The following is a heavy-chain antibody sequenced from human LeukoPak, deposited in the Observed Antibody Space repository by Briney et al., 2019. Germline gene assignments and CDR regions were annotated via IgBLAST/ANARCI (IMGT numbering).Heavy chain of an antibody. Sequence: SETLSLTCTVSGGSISSSSYYWGWIRQPPGKGLEWIGSIYYSGSTYYNPSLKSRVTISVDTSKNQFSLKLSSVTAADTAVYYCARGKRWLQFYYFDYWGQGTLVTVSS. CDR1: GGSISSSSYY. CDR3: ARGKRWLQFYYFDY. D-gene: IGHD5-24*01. CDR2: IYYSGST. V-gene: IGHV4-39*07. J-gene: IGHJ4*02.